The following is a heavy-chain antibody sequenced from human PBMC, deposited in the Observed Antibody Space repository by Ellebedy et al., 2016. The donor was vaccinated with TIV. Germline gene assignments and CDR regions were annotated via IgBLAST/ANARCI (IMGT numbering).Heavy chain of an antibody. J-gene: IGHJ6*02. Sequence: SETLSLXXAVFGGSFSGYYWTWIRQPPGKGLEWIGEINHSGSTNYNPSLKSRVTISVDTSKNQFSLKLSSVTAADTAVYYCASMAGGRYFDWLLPTYYYYGMDVWGQGTTVTVSS. CDR3: ASMAGGRYFDWLLPTYYYYGMDV. CDR1: GGSFSGYY. CDR2: INHSGST. D-gene: IGHD3-9*01. V-gene: IGHV4-34*01.